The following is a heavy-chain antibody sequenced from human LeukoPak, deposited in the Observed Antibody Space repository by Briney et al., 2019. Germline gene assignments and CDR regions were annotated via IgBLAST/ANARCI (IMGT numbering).Heavy chain of an antibody. Sequence: GGSLKLSCAASEFTFSDYYMSWIRQVPGKGLEWVSYISGSSSTMYYANSVKGRFTISRDNAKNLLYLQMNSLRAEDTAVYYCAREGGNWGEGYFDYWGQGTLVTVSS. CDR1: EFTFSDYY. J-gene: IGHJ4*02. CDR2: ISGSSSTM. CDR3: AREGGNWGEGYFDY. D-gene: IGHD7-27*01. V-gene: IGHV3-11*01.